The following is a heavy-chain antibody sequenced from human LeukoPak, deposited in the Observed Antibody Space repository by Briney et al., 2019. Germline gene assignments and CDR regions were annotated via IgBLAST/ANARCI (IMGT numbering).Heavy chain of an antibody. Sequence: GRSLRLSFAASGFTFDDYAMHWVRQAPGKGLEWVSGISWNSGSIGYADSVKGRFTISRDNAKNSLYLQMNSLRAEDMALYYCAKASIDSPVEYSYFDLWGRGTLVTVSS. D-gene: IGHD3-3*01. J-gene: IGHJ2*01. V-gene: IGHV3-9*03. CDR2: ISWNSGSI. CDR1: GFTFDDYA. CDR3: AKASIDSPVEYSYFDL.